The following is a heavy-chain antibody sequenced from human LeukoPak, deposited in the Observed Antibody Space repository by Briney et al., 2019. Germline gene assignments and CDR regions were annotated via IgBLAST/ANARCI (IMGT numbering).Heavy chain of an antibody. Sequence: SVKVSCKASGGTFSSYAISWVRQAPGQGLEWMGRIIPILGIANYAQKFQGRVTITADKSTSTAYMELRSLRSEDTAVYYCARHSPTDYAFDYWGQGTLVTVSS. CDR2: IIPILGIA. CDR1: GGTFSSYA. CDR3: ARHSPTDYAFDY. J-gene: IGHJ4*02. V-gene: IGHV1-69*04. D-gene: IGHD4-17*01.